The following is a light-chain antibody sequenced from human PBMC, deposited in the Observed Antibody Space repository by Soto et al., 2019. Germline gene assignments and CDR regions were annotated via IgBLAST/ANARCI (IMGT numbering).Light chain of an antibody. V-gene: IGKV3-20*01. CDR2: AAS. J-gene: IGKJ2*01. CDR1: EFLSSSY. Sequence: EIVLTQSPGTLSLSPGERATLSCRSSEFLSSSYLVWYQQKPGQAPRLLIYAASRRATGITDRFSGSGSATEDTLTINTWEPEDFAVYYCQQQGTFGQGTKLEIK. CDR3: QQQGT.